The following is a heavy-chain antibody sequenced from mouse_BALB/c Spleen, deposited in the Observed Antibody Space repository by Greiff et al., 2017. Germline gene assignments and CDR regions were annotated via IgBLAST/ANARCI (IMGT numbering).Heavy chain of an antibody. CDR2: ISYSGST. J-gene: IGHJ4*01. CDR1: GYSITSDYA. D-gene: IGHD1-1*01. CDR3: ARRHYYGSSYGAMDY. Sequence: EVKVEESGPGLVKPSQSLSLTCTVTGYSITSDYAWNWIRQFPGNKLEWMGYISYSGSTSYNPSLKSRISITRDTSKNQFFLQLNSVTTEDTATYYCARRHYYGSSYGAMDYWGQGTSVTVSS. V-gene: IGHV3-2*02.